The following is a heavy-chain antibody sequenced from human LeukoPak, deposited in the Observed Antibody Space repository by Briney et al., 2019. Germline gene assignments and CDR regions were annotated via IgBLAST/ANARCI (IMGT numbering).Heavy chain of an antibody. CDR1: GYTFTDYY. V-gene: IGHV1-2*02. CDR3: AKQPIYSYYGLDV. J-gene: IGHJ6*02. D-gene: IGHD6-13*01. CDR2: INPNSGGT. Sequence: ASVTVSCKASGYTFTDYYIQWLRLRPGQGLERMGRINPNSGGTDYAQKFLGRVAVTRDTSTSTAYMELSSLRSDDTAVYFCAKQPIYSYYGLDVWGQGTTVTVSS.